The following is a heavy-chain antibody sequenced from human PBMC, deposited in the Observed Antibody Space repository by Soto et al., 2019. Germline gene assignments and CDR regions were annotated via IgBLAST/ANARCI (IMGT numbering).Heavy chain of an antibody. CDR1: GFTFSSYD. CDR3: ARVYSSSRYSSGSYGMDV. D-gene: IGHD6-13*01. Sequence: EVQLVESGGGLVQPGGSLRLSCAASGFTFSSYDMHWVRQATGKGLEWVSAIGTAGDTYYPGSVKGRFTISRENAKNSLYLQMNSLRAGDTAVYYCARVYSSSRYSSGSYGMDVWGQGTTVTVSS. V-gene: IGHV3-13*01. CDR2: IGTAGDT. J-gene: IGHJ6*02.